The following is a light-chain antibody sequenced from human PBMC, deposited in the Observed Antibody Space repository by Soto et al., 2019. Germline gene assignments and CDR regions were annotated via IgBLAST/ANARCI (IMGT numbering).Light chain of an antibody. CDR2: AAS. CDR1: EDISSY. CDR3: QQFKTYPIT. J-gene: IGKJ5*01. Sequence: IQLTQSPSSLSASVGDRVTFTCRASEDISSYLVWYQQKPGAAPKLLIYAASALHSGVPSRFSGSGSGTDFTLTISSLHPEDFAVYFCQQFKTYPITFGQGTRLQIK. V-gene: IGKV1-9*01.